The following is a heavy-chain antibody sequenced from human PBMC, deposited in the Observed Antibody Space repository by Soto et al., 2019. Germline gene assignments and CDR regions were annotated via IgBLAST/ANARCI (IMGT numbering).Heavy chain of an antibody. V-gene: IGHV6-1*01. CDR1: GDSVSSNSAV. CDR2: TYYRSKWYN. J-gene: IGHJ6*02. CDR3: HPRPGQGYYGLDV. Sequence: SQTLSLTCAISGDSVSSNSAVWNWIRQSPSRGLEWLGRTYYRSKWYNDYAVSVKSRITINPDTSKNQFSLQLNSVTPEDTAVSHCHPRPGQGYYGLDVWGQGTTVTVSS.